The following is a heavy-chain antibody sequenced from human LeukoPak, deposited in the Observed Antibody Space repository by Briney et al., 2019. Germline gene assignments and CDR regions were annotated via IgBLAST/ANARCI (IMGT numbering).Heavy chain of an antibody. CDR3: TRDQD. CDR1: AFTFIDHG. Sequence: GGSLRLSCAASAFTFIDHGMHWVRQAPGKGLEWVSLISGDGGSTYYADSVKGRFTISRDNARNSLFLQMNSLRDEDTAVYYCTRDQDWGQGTPVIVSS. CDR2: ISGDGGST. J-gene: IGHJ4*02. V-gene: IGHV3-43*02.